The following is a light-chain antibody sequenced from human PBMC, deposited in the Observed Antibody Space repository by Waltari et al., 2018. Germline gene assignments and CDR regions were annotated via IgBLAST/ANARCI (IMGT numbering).Light chain of an antibody. CDR1: KSVPSSY. CDR3: QQYDTSSWT. Sequence: EFVLTQPPGTLSLSPGYSATLSGRASKSVPSSYLAGYQQKPDQAPRLLIYGGSKRAAGTPDMFTGSGSGTDFTLAISRLESEDFAVYFCQQYDTSSWTFGQGTKVEVK. CDR2: GGS. J-gene: IGKJ1*01. V-gene: IGKV3-20*01.